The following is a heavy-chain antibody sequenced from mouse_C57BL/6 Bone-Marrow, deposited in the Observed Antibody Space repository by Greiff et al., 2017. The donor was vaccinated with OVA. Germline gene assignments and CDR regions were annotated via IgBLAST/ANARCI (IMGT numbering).Heavy chain of an antibody. D-gene: IGHD1-1*01. V-gene: IGHV1-69*01. CDR3: AKECSSDAMDY. Sequence: QVQLQQPGAELVMPGASVKLSCKASGYTFTSYWMHWVKQRPGQGLEWIGEIDPSDSYTNYNQKFKGKSTLTVDKSSSTAYMQLSSLTSEDSAVYYCAKECSSDAMDYWGQGTSVTVSS. CDR2: IDPSDSYT. CDR1: GYTFTSYW. J-gene: IGHJ4*01.